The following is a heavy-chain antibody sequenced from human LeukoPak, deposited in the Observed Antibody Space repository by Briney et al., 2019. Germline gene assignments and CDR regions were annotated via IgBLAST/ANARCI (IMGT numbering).Heavy chain of an antibody. CDR3: AKRESGSFDY. CDR1: GFTFDDYA. Sequence: PGRSLRLSCAASGFTFDDYAMHWVRQAPGKGLEWVSGISWNSGSIGYADSVKGRFTISRDNSKNTLYLQMNSLRAEDTAVYYCAKRESGSFDYWGQGTLVTVSS. J-gene: IGHJ4*02. D-gene: IGHD1-26*01. V-gene: IGHV3-9*01. CDR2: ISWNSGSI.